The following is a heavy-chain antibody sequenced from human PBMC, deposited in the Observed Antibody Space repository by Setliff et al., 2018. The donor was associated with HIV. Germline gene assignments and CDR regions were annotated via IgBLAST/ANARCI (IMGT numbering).Heavy chain of an antibody. CDR3: ARVRDPNWNYDMDV. CDR2: IHYSGST. Sequence: LSLTCTVSGGSISSYYWSWIRQTPGKGPEWIGYIHYSGSTNYNPSLKSRVTISVDTSKNQVSLKLNSITAADTAIYYCARVRDPNWNYDMDVWGQGTTVTVSS. V-gene: IGHV4-59*12. CDR1: GGSISSYY. J-gene: IGHJ6*03. D-gene: IGHD1-1*01.